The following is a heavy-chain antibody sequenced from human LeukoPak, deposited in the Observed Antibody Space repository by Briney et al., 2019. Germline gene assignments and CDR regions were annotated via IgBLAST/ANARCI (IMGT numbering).Heavy chain of an antibody. CDR1: GGSISGSSYH. V-gene: IGHV4-31*03. Sequence: SETLSLTCTVSGGSISGSSYHWGWIRQHPGKGLEWIGYISHSGSTSYNPSLKSRVTISVDTSNNEFSLRLTSVTAADTAVYYCARGGYYYDTCGPFDYWGQGTLVTVSS. CDR2: ISHSGST. D-gene: IGHD3-22*01. CDR3: ARGGYYYDTCGPFDY. J-gene: IGHJ4*02.